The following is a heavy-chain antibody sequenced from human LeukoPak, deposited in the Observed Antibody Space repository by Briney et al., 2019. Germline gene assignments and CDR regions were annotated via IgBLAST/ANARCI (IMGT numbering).Heavy chain of an antibody. Sequence: GASVKVSCKASGGTFSSYAISWVRQAPGQGLEWMGGIIAVFGTANYAQEFQGRVTITTDESTSTAYMELSSLRSEDTAVYYCARAGEYSGYDFGRGGYYYYYMDVWGKGTTVTVSS. CDR2: IIAVFGTA. D-gene: IGHD5-12*01. V-gene: IGHV1-69*05. J-gene: IGHJ6*03. CDR3: ARAGEYSGYDFGRGGYYYYYMDV. CDR1: GGTFSSYA.